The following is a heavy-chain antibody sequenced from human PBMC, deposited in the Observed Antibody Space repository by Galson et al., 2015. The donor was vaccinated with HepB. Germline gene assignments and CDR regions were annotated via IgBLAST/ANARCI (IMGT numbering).Heavy chain of an antibody. CDR2: IYPSDSYT. D-gene: IGHD3-16*01. CDR1: GYSFTSYW. V-gene: IGHV5-51*01. Sequence: QSGAEVKKPGESLKISCEGSGYSFTSYWIDWVRQVPGKGLEWMGVIYPSDSYTTYSPSFEGQVTISVDKSISTAYLQWSSLKASDTAMYYCARHLGATADSWGQGTLVTVSS. J-gene: IGHJ4*02. CDR3: ARHLGATADS.